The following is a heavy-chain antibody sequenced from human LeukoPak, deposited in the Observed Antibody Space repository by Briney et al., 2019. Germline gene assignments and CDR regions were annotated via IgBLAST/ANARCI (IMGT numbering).Heavy chain of an antibody. D-gene: IGHD5-24*01. V-gene: IGHV7-4-1*02. CDR1: GYTFTSYA. J-gene: IGHJ4*02. CDR2: INTNTGNP. CDR3: ARGGGRWLQLYYFDY. Sequence: ASVKVSCKASGYTFTSYAMNWVRQALGQGLEWMGWINTNTGNPTYAQGFTGRFVFSLDTSVSTAYLQISSLKAEDTAVYYCARGGGRWLQLYYFDYWGQGTLVTVSS.